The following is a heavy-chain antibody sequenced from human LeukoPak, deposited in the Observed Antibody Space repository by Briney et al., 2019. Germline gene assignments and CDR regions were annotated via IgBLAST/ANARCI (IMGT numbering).Heavy chain of an antibody. V-gene: IGHV4-30-4*01. Sequence: SETLSLTCTVSGGSISSGDYYWSWIRQPPGKGLEWIGYIYYSGSTYYNPSLKGRVTISVDTSKNQFSLKLSSVTAADTAVYYCARVVHIVVVPAAIWMFDYWGQGTLVTVSS. D-gene: IGHD2-2*02. J-gene: IGHJ4*02. CDR3: ARVVHIVVVPAAIWMFDY. CDR1: GGSISSGDYY. CDR2: IYYSGST.